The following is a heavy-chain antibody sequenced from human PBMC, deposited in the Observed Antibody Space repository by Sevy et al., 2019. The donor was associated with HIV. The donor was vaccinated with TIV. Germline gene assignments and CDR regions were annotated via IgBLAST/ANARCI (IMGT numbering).Heavy chain of an antibody. Sequence: GGSLRLSCAASGFTFSSYAMSWVRQAPGKGLEWVSAISGSGGSTYYADSGKGRFTIARDNSKNMQYLQMNSLRAEDKAVYYCAKDRGDYGGNSAFDIWGQGTMVTVSS. CDR2: ISGSGGST. V-gene: IGHV3-23*01. J-gene: IGHJ3*02. CDR3: AKDRGDYGGNSAFDI. CDR1: GFTFSSYA. D-gene: IGHD4-17*01.